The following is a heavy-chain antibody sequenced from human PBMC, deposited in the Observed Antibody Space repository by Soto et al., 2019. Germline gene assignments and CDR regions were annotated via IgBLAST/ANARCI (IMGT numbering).Heavy chain of an antibody. CDR3: ASSDRSAVQTYCSSTSCYWSWYNWFDP. V-gene: IGHV1-69*13. J-gene: IGHJ5*02. CDR1: GGTFSSYA. D-gene: IGHD2-2*01. CDR2: IIPIFGTA. Sequence: ASVKVSCKASGGTFSSYATSWVRQAPGQGLEWMGGIIPIFGTANYAQKFQGRVTITADESTRTAYMELSSLRSEDTAVYYCASSDRSAVQTYCSSTSCYWSWYNWFDPWGQGTLVTVSS.